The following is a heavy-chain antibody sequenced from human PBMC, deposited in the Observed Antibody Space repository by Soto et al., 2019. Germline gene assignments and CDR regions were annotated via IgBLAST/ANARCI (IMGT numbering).Heavy chain of an antibody. Sequence: TSETLSLTCTFSGGSISSYYWSSIRQPPGKGLEWIGYIYYSGSTNYNPSLKSRVTISVDTSKNQCSLKLSSVTAADTAVYYCARGYYYYMDVWGKGTTVTVSS. V-gene: IGHV4-59*01. CDR3: ARGYYYYMDV. CDR1: GGSISSYY. CDR2: IYYSGST. J-gene: IGHJ6*03.